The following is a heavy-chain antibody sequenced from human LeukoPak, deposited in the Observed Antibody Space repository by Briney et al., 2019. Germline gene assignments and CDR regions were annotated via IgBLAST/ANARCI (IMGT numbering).Heavy chain of an antibody. D-gene: IGHD5-12*01. J-gene: IGHJ4*02. CDR2: IHHSGST. CDR1: VYSITRGYY. CDR3: AKSNGYGLIDY. Sequence: PSETLSLTCTVSVYSITRGYYWGWIRQPPGKGMEWIGSIHHSGSTYYNPSLKSRVTISVDTSKNQFSLKLSSVTAADTAMYYCAKSNGYGLIDYWGQGTLVTVSS. V-gene: IGHV4-38-2*02.